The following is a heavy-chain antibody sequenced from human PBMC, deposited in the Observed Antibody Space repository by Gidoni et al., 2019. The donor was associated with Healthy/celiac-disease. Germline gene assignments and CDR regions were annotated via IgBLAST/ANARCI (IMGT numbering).Heavy chain of an antibody. V-gene: IGHV4-59*01. J-gene: IGHJ3*02. Sequence: VQLQESVPGLVKPSETLSLPCTVSGCSISSCYWRWIRQPPGKGLEWIGYIYYSGSTNYNPSLKSRVTISVDTSKNQFSLKLSSVTAADTAVYYCARGEGIQLWFSALDIWGQGTMVTVSS. CDR2: IYYSGST. D-gene: IGHD5-18*01. CDR3: ARGEGIQLWFSALDI. CDR1: GCSISSCY.